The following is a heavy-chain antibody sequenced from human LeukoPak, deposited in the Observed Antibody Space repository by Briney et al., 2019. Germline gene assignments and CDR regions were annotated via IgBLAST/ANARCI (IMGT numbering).Heavy chain of an antibody. CDR1: GGSISSYY. Sequence: SETLPLTCTVSGGSISSYYWSWIRQPPGKGLEWIGYIYYSGSTNYNPSLKSRVTISVDTSKNQFSLKLSSVTAADTAVYYCAGGYCSGGSCYGPYWFDPWGQGTLVTVSS. CDR3: AGGYCSGGSCYGPYWFDP. J-gene: IGHJ5*02. D-gene: IGHD2-15*01. V-gene: IGHV4-59*08. CDR2: IYYSGST.